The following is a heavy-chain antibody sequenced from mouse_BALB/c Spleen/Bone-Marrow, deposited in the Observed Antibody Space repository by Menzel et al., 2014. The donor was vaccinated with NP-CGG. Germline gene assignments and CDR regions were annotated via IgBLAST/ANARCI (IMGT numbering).Heavy chain of an antibody. CDR3: ARVYYVYDGTSSWFAY. D-gene: IGHD2-2*01. J-gene: IGHJ3*01. CDR1: GYTFTNYV. Sequence: EVQLQQSGPELVKPGASVKMSCKASGYTFTNYVMHWVKQKPGQGLEWIGYINPYNDGTKYNEKFKGKATLTSDKSSSTAYMDLSSLTSEDSAVYYCARVYYVYDGTSSWFAYWGQGTLVTVSA. CDR2: INPYNDGT. V-gene: IGHV1-14*01.